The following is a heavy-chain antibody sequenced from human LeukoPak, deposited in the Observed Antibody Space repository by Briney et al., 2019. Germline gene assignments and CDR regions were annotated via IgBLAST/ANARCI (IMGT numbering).Heavy chain of an antibody. D-gene: IGHD3-10*01. CDR2: IYYSGST. J-gene: IGHJ4*02. CDR1: GGPISSGDYY. Sequence: KPSETLSLTCTVSGGPISSGDYYWSWIRQPPGKGLEWIGYIYYSGSTYYNPSLKSRVTISVDTSKNQFSLKLSSVTAADTAVYYCASAAYYYGSGSYVGGWGQGTLVTVSS. CDR3: ASAAYYYGSGSYVGG. V-gene: IGHV4-30-4*08.